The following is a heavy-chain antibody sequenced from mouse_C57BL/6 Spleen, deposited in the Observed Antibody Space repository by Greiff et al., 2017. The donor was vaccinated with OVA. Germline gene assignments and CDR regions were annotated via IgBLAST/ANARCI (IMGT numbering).Heavy chain of an antibody. CDR3: ARGGDYYGSSYRAWFAY. V-gene: IGHV1-52*01. D-gene: IGHD1-1*01. J-gene: IGHJ3*01. Sequence: VQLQQPGAELVRPGSSVKLSCKASGYTFTSYWMHWVKQRPIQGLEWIGNIDPSDSETHYNQKFKDKATLTVDKSSSTAYMQLSSLTSEDSAVYYCARGGDYYGSSYRAWFAYWGQGTLVTVSA. CDR2: IDPSDSET. CDR1: GYTFTSYW.